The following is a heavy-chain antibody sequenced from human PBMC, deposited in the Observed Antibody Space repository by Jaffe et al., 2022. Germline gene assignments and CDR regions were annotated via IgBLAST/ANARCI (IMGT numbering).Heavy chain of an antibody. V-gene: IGHV3-9*01. J-gene: IGHJ3*02. CDR2: ISWNSGSI. CDR3: AKLPSVAGTENDAFDI. CDR1: GFTFDDYA. D-gene: IGHD6-19*01. Sequence: EVQLVESGGGLVQPGRSLRLSCAASGFTFDDYAMHWVRQAPGKGLEWVSGISWNSGSIGYADSVKGRFTISRDNAKNSLYLQMNSLRAEDTALYYCAKLPSVAGTENDAFDIWGQGTMVTVSS.